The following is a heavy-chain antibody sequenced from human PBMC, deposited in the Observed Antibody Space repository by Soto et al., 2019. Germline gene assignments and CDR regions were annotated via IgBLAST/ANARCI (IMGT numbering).Heavy chain of an antibody. CDR3: AREVRANLNDFGDYEWFDP. Sequence: QVQLVESGGGVVQPGSSLRLSCAAFGFTFSRYGIHWVRQSPGKGLEWVSFISYDGGKTDYVDSVRGRFTVFRDYSKHILYLQMRSLRAEDTAVYFCAREVRANLNDFGDYEWFDPWGQGTLVTVSS. D-gene: IGHD4-17*01. CDR1: GFTFSRYG. CDR2: ISYDGGKT. J-gene: IGHJ5*02. V-gene: IGHV3-30*03.